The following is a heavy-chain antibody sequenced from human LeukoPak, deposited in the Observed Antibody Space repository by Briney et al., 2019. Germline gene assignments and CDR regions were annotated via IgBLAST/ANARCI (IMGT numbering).Heavy chain of an antibody. Sequence: GGSLRLSCAASGFTFSDYYMSWIRQAPGKGLEWISDISSSGSTIYYADSVKGRFTISRDNAKNSLYLQMNSLRAEDTAVYYCARGEIRNYDFWSGYLLVWGQGTTVTVSS. CDR1: GFTFSDYY. J-gene: IGHJ6*02. D-gene: IGHD3-3*01. CDR3: ARGEIRNYDFWSGYLLV. V-gene: IGHV3-11*01. CDR2: ISSSGSTI.